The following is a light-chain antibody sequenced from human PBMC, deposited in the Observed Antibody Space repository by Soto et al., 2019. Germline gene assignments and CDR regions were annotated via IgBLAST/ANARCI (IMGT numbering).Light chain of an antibody. J-gene: IGKJ1*01. CDR1: XXXXXX. Sequence: DIQMTQSPSSLSASVGDRVTIXCRXXXXXXXXLNWYQQKPGKAPKLLIYAASSLQSGVPSRFXXXXXXXXXXXXXXXLXPEDFXXXXXXXSYSTPPTFGQGTKVEIK. CDR3: XXSYSTPPT. CDR2: AAS. V-gene: IGKV1-39*01.